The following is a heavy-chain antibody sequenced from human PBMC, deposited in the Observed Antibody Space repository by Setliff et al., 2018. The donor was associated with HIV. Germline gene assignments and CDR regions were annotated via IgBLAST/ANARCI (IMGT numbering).Heavy chain of an antibody. D-gene: IGHD3-3*01. J-gene: IGHJ4*02. V-gene: IGHV3-21*04. Sequence: PGGSLRLSCAASGFIFSGYTMVWVRQAPGKGLEWVSSISSSGNFIYYEDSVKGRFTVSRDNAQNTLYLQMNSLRAEDTAVYYCAKAGFSTIFGVANPGGFDYWGQGTLVTVSS. CDR2: ISSSGNFI. CDR1: GFIFSGYT. CDR3: AKAGFSTIFGVANPGGFDY.